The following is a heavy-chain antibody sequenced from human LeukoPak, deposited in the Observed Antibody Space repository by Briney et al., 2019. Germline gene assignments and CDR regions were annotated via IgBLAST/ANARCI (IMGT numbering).Heavy chain of an antibody. D-gene: IGHD3-10*01. J-gene: IGHJ4*02. CDR3: ARTPGGSFDY. V-gene: IGHV4-59*01. CDR1: GGSISSYY. CDR2: IYYSGST. Sequence: SETLSLTCTVSGGSISSYYWSWIRQPPGKGLEWIGYIYYSGSTNYNPSLKSRVTISVDTSKNQFSLKLSSVTAADTAVYYCARTPGGSFDYWGQGTLVIVSS.